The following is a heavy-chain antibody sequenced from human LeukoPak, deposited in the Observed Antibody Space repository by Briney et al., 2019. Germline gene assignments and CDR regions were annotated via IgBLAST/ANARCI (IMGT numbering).Heavy chain of an antibody. CDR2: ISGSGCST. V-gene: IGHV3-23*01. D-gene: IGHD6-6*01. J-gene: IGHJ5*02. Sequence: GGSLRLSCAASGFTFSSYAMSWVRQAPGKGLEWVSAISGSGCSTYYADSVKGRFTISRDNSKNTLYLQMKSLRAEDTAVYYCAKAVPTIAARLCWFDPWGQGTLVTVPS. CDR1: GFTFSSYA. CDR3: AKAVPTIAARLCWFDP.